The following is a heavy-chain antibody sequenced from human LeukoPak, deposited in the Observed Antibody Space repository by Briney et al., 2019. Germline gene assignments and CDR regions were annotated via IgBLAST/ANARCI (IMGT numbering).Heavy chain of an antibody. CDR2: ISSSGSTI. V-gene: IGHV3-48*03. CDR1: GFTFSSYE. CDR3: ARDRRYYYGSGSYYSGVYYYGMDV. Sequence: GGSLRLSCAASGFTFSSYEMNWVRQAPGKGLEWVSYISSSGSTIYYADSVKGRFTISRDNAKNSLYLQMNSLRAEDTAVYYCARDRRYYYGSGSYYSGVYYYGMDVWGKGTTVTVSS. J-gene: IGHJ6*04. D-gene: IGHD3-10*01.